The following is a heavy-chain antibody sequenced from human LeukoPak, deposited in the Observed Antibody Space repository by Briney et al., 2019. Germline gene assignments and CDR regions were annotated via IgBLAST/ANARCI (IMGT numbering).Heavy chain of an antibody. V-gene: IGHV1-69*13. J-gene: IGHJ3*02. CDR1: GGTFSSYA. Sequence: GAPVKVSCKASGGTFSSYAISWVRQAPGQGLEWMGGIIPIFGTASYAQKFQGRVTITADESTSTAYMELSSLRSEDTAVYYCAREGLDYGFDIWGQGTMVTVSS. D-gene: IGHD4/OR15-4a*01. CDR3: AREGLDYGFDI. CDR2: IIPIFGTA.